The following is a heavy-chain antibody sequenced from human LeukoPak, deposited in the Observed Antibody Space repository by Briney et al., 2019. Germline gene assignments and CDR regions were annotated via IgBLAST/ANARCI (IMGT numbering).Heavy chain of an antibody. Sequence: GGSLRLSCAASGFTFSNYAMTWVRQAPGKGLEWVSGISGSGGSTYYVDSVKGRFTISRDNSKNTLYLQMNSLRDEDTALYFCAKNGGGQCYSHLDSWGQGNLVTVSS. D-gene: IGHD2-21*01. J-gene: IGHJ4*02. CDR3: AKNGGGQCYSHLDS. CDR2: ISGSGGST. V-gene: IGHV3-23*01. CDR1: GFTFSNYA.